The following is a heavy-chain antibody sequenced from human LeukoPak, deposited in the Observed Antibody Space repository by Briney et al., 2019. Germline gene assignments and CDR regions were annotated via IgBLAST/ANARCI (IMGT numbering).Heavy chain of an antibody. CDR3: AKRSVAGTGYYFDC. Sequence: GGSLRLSCAASGFTFTSYAMSWVRQAPGQGLEWVPAISGSGGSTYYADSVKGRFTISRDNSKNTLYLQMNSLRAEDTAVYYCAKRSVAGTGYYFDCWGQGTLVTVSS. D-gene: IGHD6-19*01. V-gene: IGHV3-23*01. CDR1: GFTFTSYA. J-gene: IGHJ4*02. CDR2: ISGSGGST.